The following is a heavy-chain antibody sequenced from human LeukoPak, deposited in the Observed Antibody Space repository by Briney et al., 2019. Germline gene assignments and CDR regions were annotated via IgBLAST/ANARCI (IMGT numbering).Heavy chain of an antibody. D-gene: IGHD2-2*01. CDR1: GGSFSDYY. J-gene: IGHJ4*02. CDR3: ARGFLLVHQDIDS. Sequence: SETLSLTCAVYGGSFSDYYWNWIRQPPGKGLEWIGEINLSGNTNYNPSLKSRVTISVDASKNQFSLKLRSVTAADTAVYYCARGFLLVHQDIDSWGQGTLVTVSS. CDR2: INLSGNT. V-gene: IGHV4-34*01.